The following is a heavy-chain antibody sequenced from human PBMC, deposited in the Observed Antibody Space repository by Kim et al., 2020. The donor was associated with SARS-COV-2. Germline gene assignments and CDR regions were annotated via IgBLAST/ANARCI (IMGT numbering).Heavy chain of an antibody. CDR2: FNGGDGSV. CDR1: GFTFSSYA. J-gene: IGHJ4*02. CDR3: AKSRSAWAGYYDY. D-gene: IGHD3-9*01. Sequence: GGSLRLSCAASGFTFSSYAMSWVRQAPGKGLEWVSGFNGGDGSVYYADSVKGRFTISRDTSQNTLYLQMNSLRAEDTAVYYCAKSRSAWAGYYDYWGKGT. V-gene: IGHV3-23*01.